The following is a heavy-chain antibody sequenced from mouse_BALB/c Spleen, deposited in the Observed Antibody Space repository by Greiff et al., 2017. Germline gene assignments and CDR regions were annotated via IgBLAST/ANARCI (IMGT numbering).Heavy chain of an antibody. CDR1: GYTFTDYE. Sequence: VKLMESGAELVRPGASVTLSCKASGYTFTDYEMHWVKQTPVHGLEWIGAIDPETGGTAYNQKFKGKATLTADKSSSTAYMELRSLTSEDSAVYYCTRYDPDWYFDVWGAGTTVTVSS. CDR2: IDPETGGT. J-gene: IGHJ1*01. V-gene: IGHV1-15*01. D-gene: IGHD2-12*01. CDR3: TRYDPDWYFDV.